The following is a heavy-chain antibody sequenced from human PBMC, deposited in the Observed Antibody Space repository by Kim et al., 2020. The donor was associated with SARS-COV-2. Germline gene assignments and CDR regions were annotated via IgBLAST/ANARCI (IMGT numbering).Heavy chain of an antibody. Sequence: SETLSLTCTVSGGSISAYYWSWIRRPPGKGPEWIGFSDNSGTSNFNPSLKSRVSISVDTSKNQFSLKLTSVTAADTAVYHCATTGRGNSYGYFVFWGQG. CDR2: SDNSGTS. J-gene: IGHJ4*02. V-gene: IGHV4-59*08. D-gene: IGHD5-18*01. CDR3: ATTGRGNSYGYFVF. CDR1: GGSISAYY.